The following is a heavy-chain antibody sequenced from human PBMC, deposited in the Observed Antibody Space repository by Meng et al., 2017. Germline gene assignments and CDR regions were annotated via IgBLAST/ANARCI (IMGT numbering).Heavy chain of an antibody. D-gene: IGHD3/OR15-3a*01. Sequence: HLRRVGADWLKPAETLSVPCAVYGGSFSGSYWSWNRQPPGKGLEWIGEINHSGSTNYNPSLTSRVTISVDTSKNQFSLKLSSVTAADTAVYYCARVLDPVLVEFDYWGQGTLVTVSS. V-gene: IGHV4-34*01. CDR1: GGSFSGSY. CDR3: ARVLDPVLVEFDY. J-gene: IGHJ4*02. CDR2: INHSGST.